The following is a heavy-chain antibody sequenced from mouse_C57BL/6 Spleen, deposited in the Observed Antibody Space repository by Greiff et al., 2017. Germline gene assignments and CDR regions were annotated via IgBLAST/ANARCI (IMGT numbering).Heavy chain of an antibody. Sequence: EVKLMESGAELVRPGASVKLSCTASGFNIKDDYMHWVKQRPEQGLEWLGWIDPENGDTEYASKFQGKATITADTSSNTAYLQLSSLTSEDTAVYYCTSYYSNSAWFAYWGQGTLVTVSA. CDR3: TSYYSNSAWFAY. CDR2: IDPENGDT. V-gene: IGHV14-4*01. CDR1: GFNIKDDY. D-gene: IGHD2-5*01. J-gene: IGHJ3*01.